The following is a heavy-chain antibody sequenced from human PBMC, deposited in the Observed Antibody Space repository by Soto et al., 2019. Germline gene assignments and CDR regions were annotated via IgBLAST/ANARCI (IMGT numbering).Heavy chain of an antibody. Sequence: GGSLRLSCAASGFTFSSYWMHWVRQAPGKGLVWVSRINSDGSTTSYADSVKGRFTISRDNAKNTLYLQMNSLRVEDTAVYYCARVRNGDWYFDYWGQGTLVTVSS. CDR3: ARVRNGDWYFDY. V-gene: IGHV3-74*01. J-gene: IGHJ4*02. CDR1: GFTFSSYW. D-gene: IGHD4-17*01. CDR2: INSDGSTT.